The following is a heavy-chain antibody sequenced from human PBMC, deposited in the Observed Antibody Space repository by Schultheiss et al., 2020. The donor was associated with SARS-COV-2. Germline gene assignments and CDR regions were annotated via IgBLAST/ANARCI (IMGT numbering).Heavy chain of an antibody. CDR1: GYTFTSYG. D-gene: IGHD2-2*01. Sequence: ASVKVSCKASGYTFTSYGISWVRQATGQGLEWMGWMNPNSGNTGYAQKFQGRVTMTRNTSISTAYMELSRLRSDDTAVYYCALVVPAKYYYGMDVWGQGTTVTVSS. J-gene: IGHJ6*02. CDR2: MNPNSGNT. CDR3: ALVVPAKYYYGMDV. V-gene: IGHV1-8*02.